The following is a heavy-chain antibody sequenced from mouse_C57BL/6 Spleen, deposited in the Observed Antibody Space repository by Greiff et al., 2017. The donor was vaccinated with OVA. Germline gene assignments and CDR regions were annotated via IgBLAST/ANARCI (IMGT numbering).Heavy chain of an antibody. V-gene: IGHV1-64*01. D-gene: IGHD6-2*01. Sequence: QVQLQQPGAELVKPGASVKLSCKASGYTFTSYWMHWVKQRPGQGLEWIGMIHPYSGSTNYNQKFKSKATLTVDKSSSTAYMQLSSLTSEDSAVYYCARDDSLDSAMDYWGQGTSVTVSS. CDR2: IHPYSGST. CDR1: GYTFTSYW. CDR3: ARDDSLDSAMDY. J-gene: IGHJ4*01.